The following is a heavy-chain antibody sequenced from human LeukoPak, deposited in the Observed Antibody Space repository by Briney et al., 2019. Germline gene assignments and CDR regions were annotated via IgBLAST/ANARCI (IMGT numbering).Heavy chain of an antibody. CDR2: ISGSGGST. J-gene: IGHJ6*02. Sequence: GGSLRLSCAASGFTFSSYAMTWVRQAPGKGLESVSAISGSGGSTYYADSVKGRFTVSRDNSKNTLYLQMNSLRAEDTAVYYCAKDRAYYYGMDVWGQGTTVTVSS. V-gene: IGHV3-23*01. CDR3: AKDRAYYYGMDV. CDR1: GFTFSSYA.